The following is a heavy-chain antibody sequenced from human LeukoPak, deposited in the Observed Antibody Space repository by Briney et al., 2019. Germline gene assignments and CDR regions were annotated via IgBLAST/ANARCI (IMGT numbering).Heavy chain of an antibody. Sequence: GSLRLSCAASGFTFSSYSMNWVRQAPGKGLEWISYIGIGSGNTKYADSVKGRFTISGDKAKNSVYLQMNSLRVEDTAVYYCARDTKYAFDNWGQGTLVTVSS. D-gene: IGHD2-2*01. V-gene: IGHV3-48*01. CDR3: ARDTKYAFDN. CDR2: IGIGSGNT. J-gene: IGHJ4*02. CDR1: GFTFSSYS.